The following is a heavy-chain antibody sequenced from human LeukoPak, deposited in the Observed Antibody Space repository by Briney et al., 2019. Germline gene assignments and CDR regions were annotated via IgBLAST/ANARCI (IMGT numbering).Heavy chain of an antibody. Sequence: TSETLSLTCAVYGGSFSGYYWSWIRQPPGKGLEWIGEINHSGSTNYNPSLKSRVTISVDTSKNQFSLKLSSVTAADTAVYYCAGSGCSGGSCKSWFDPWGQGTLVTVSS. D-gene: IGHD2-15*01. CDR2: INHSGST. CDR3: AGSGCSGGSCKSWFDP. CDR1: GGSFSGYY. J-gene: IGHJ5*02. V-gene: IGHV4-34*01.